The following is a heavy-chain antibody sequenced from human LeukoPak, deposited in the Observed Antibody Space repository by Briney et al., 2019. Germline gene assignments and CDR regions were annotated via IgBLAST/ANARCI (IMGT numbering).Heavy chain of an antibody. CDR1: GFTFSDYY. Sequence: PGGSLRLSCAASGFTFSDYYMSWIRQAPGKGLEWVSYISSSSSTIYYADSVKGRFTISRDNAKNSLYLQMNSLRDEDTAVYYCARDTVRGGGHILTSPKTFPHYYYYGMDVWGQGTTVTVSS. D-gene: IGHD3-10*01. CDR3: ARDTVRGGGHILTSPKTFPHYYYYGMDV. V-gene: IGHV3-11*04. J-gene: IGHJ6*02. CDR2: ISSSSSTI.